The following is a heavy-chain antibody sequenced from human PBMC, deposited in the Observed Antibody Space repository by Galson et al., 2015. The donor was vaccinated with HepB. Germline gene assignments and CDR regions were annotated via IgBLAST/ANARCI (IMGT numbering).Heavy chain of an antibody. CDR1: GGTFSSYA. CDR2: IIPIFGTA. J-gene: IGHJ6*02. D-gene: IGHD3-22*01. Sequence: SVKVSCKASGGTFSSYAISWVRQAPGQGLEWMGGIIPIFGTANYAQKLQGRVTMTTDTSTSTAYMELRSLRSDDTAVYYCARGGYYYDSSGHTDYYYYYGMDVWGQGTTVTVSS. CDR3: ARGGYYYDSSGHTDYYYYYGMDV. V-gene: IGHV1-69*05.